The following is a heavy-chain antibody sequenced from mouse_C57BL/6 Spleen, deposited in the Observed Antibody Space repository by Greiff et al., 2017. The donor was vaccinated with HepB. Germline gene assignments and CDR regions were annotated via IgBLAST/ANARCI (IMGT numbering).Heavy chain of an antibody. D-gene: IGHD2-4*01. Sequence: DVQLQESGPELVKPGASVKIPCKASGYTFTDYNMDWVKQSHGKSLEWIGDINPNNGGTIYNQKFKGKATLTVDKSSSTAYMELRSLTSEDTAVYYCARGGLRRGYFDVWGTGTTVTVSS. CDR2: INPNNGGT. CDR3: ARGGLRRGYFDV. V-gene: IGHV1-18*01. CDR1: GYTFTDYN. J-gene: IGHJ1*03.